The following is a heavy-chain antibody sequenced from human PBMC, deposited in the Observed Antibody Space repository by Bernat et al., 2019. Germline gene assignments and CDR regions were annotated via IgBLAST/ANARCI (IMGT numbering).Heavy chain of an antibody. Sequence: EVQLVESGGGLVQPGGSLRLSCAASGFTFSRHAMHWVRQAPGKGLEYVSAISSNGGSTYYANSVKGRFTISRDNSKNTLYLQMGSLRDEDMAVYYCAREMCSSTSCHYYFDYWGQGTPVTVSS. CDR2: ISSNGGST. J-gene: IGHJ4*02. CDR1: GFTFSRHA. D-gene: IGHD2-2*01. CDR3: AREMCSSTSCHYYFDY. V-gene: IGHV3-64*01.